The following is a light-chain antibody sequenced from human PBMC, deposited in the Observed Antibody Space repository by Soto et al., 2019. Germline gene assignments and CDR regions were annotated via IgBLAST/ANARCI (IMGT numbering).Light chain of an antibody. CDR1: QSISSW. CDR3: QQYSSVSPFT. CDR2: DAS. V-gene: IGKV1-5*01. Sequence: DIQMPQSPSTLSAFVGDRVTITCRASQSISSWLAWYQQKPGKAPKLLIYDASSLERGVPSRFSGSGSGTEFSLTISRLQPDDFATYYCQQYSSVSPFTFGQGTKLEIK. J-gene: IGKJ2*01.